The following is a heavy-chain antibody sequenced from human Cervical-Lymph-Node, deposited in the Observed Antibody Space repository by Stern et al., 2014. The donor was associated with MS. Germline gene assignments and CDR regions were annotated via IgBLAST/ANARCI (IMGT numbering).Heavy chain of an antibody. D-gene: IGHD1-26*01. CDR3: ARGELKEGLVRGMDV. CDR2: IIPIFRTA. CDR1: GGTFSSYA. V-gene: IGHV1-69*01. Sequence: QVQLMQSEAEVKKPGSSVKVSCKASGGTFSSYAIRWVRQAPGQGLEWMGGIIPIFRTANYAQKFQGRVTITADESTSTAYMELSSLRSEDTAVYYCARGELKEGLVRGMDVWGQGTTVTVSS. J-gene: IGHJ6*02.